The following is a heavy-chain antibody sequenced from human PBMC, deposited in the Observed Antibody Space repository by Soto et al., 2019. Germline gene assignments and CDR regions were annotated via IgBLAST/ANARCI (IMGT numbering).Heavy chain of an antibody. CDR2: INHSGRT. J-gene: IGHJ6*02. Sequence: SETLSLTCAVNGGSFIGYYWSWIRTPPGRVLDWIGEINHSGRTNLNPSLKSRVNTSVDTSKNHFSLRLSSVTAADTAVYYCARGPRGINTACSHDYYHFGLDGWGQGTTVTFSS. V-gene: IGHV4-34*01. CDR3: ARGPRGINTACSHDYYHFGLDG. CDR1: GGSFIGYY. D-gene: IGHD2-2*01.